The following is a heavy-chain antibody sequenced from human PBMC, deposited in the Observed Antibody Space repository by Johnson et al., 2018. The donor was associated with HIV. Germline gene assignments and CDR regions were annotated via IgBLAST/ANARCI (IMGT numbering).Heavy chain of an antibody. CDR1: GFTVSSNY. D-gene: IGHD7-27*01. Sequence: VQLVESGGGLVQPGGSLRLSCAASGFTVSSNYMSWVRQAPGKGLEWVSVIYSGGSIGYADSVKGRFTISRDNANNSLYLQMNSLRAEDTALYYCAKPETGELSDAFDIWDQGTMVTVSS. V-gene: IGHV3-53*04. J-gene: IGHJ3*02. CDR2: IYSGGSI. CDR3: AKPETGELSDAFDI.